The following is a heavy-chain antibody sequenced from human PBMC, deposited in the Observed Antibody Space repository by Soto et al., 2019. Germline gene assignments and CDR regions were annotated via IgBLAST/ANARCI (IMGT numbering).Heavy chain of an antibody. CDR3: ARVLYYGVSTVYYDVFDT. D-gene: IGHD3-9*01. CDR2: MKGDGSKE. Sequence: VQLVASGGGLVQPGGSLRLSCLASGFTFSTSWLTWVRQAPGKGREWVANMKGDGSKENYVDSVKGRFTISRDNAKNSLFLQMNSLRDEDTALYYCARVLYYGVSTVYYDVFDTWGQGTMVTVSP. V-gene: IGHV3-7*01. J-gene: IGHJ3*02. CDR1: GFTFSTSW.